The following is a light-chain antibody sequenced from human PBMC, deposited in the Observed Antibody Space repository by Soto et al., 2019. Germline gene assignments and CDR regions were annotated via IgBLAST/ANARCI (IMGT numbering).Light chain of an antibody. CDR1: SGDVGGYYY. CDR3: SSYAGSSNV. J-gene: IGLJ1*01. Sequence: QSALTQHASVSGSPGQSITISCTGTSGDVGGYYYVSWYQQLPGKAPKLMISEVNKRPSGVPDRFSGSKSGNTASLTVSGLQAEDEADYYCSSYAGSSNVFGTGTKLTVL. CDR2: EVN. V-gene: IGLV2-8*01.